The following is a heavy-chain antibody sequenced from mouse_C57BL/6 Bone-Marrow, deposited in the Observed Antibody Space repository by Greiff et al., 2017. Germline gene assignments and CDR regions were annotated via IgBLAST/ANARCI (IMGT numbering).Heavy chain of an antibody. D-gene: IGHD2-1*01. V-gene: IGHV14-4*01. Sequence: VQLQQSGAELVRPGASVKLSCTASGFNIKDDYMHWVKQRPEQGLEWIGWIDPDNGDTEYASKFQGKATITADTSSNTAYLQRSSLTAEDTAVYDCTIYFPTFDYWGQGTTLTVSS. CDR1: GFNIKDDY. J-gene: IGHJ2*01. CDR2: IDPDNGDT. CDR3: TIYFPTFDY.